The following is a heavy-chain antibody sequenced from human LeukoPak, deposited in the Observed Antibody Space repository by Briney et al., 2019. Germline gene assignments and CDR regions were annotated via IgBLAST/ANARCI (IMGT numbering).Heavy chain of an antibody. CDR3: AGEDGDYYGSGTPPKALYYFDY. D-gene: IGHD3-10*01. J-gene: IGHJ4*02. V-gene: IGHV4-61*01. Sequence: SETLSLTCTVSGYSISSGYYWGWIRQPPGKGLEWIGYIYYSGSTNYNPSLKSRVTISVDTSKNQFSLKLSSVTAADTAVYYCAGEDGDYYGSGTPPKALYYFDYWGQGTLVTVSS. CDR2: IYYSGST. CDR1: GYSISSGYY.